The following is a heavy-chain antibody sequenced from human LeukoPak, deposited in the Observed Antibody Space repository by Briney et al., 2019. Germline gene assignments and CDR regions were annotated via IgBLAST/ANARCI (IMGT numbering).Heavy chain of an antibody. Sequence: ASVTVSCKASVYTFTSYGISWVRQAPGQGLEWMGWISAYNGNTNYAQKLQGRVTMTTDTSTSTAYMELRSLRSDDTAVYYCASFYTYYDILTGYRPYYYYGMDVWGQGTTVTVSS. CDR1: VYTFTSYG. V-gene: IGHV1-18*01. CDR2: ISAYNGNT. J-gene: IGHJ6*02. CDR3: ASFYTYYDILTGYRPYYYYGMDV. D-gene: IGHD3-9*01.